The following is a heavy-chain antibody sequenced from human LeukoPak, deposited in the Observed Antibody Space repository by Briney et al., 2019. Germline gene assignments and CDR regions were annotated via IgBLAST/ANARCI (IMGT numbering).Heavy chain of an antibody. J-gene: IGHJ4*02. V-gene: IGHV3-23*01. Sequence: PGGSLRLPCAASGFTFSSYAMSWVRQAPGKGLEWVSGISVSGVSTYYADSVKGRFTISRDNSKNTLYLQMNSLRAEDTALYYCARDPYGDYVFDYWGQGTLVTVSS. CDR1: GFTFSSYA. CDR3: ARDPYGDYVFDY. D-gene: IGHD4-17*01. CDR2: ISVSGVST.